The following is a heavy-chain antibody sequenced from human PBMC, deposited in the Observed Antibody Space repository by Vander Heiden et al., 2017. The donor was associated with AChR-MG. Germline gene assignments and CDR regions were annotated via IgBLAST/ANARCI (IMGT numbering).Heavy chain of an antibody. CDR1: GFSLSNARMG. CDR3: ARIPRGSSWSSLAYYYYYYGMDV. D-gene: IGHD6-13*01. J-gene: IGHJ6*02. V-gene: IGHV2-26*01. Sequence: QVTLKESGPVLVKPTETLTLTCTVSGFSLSNARMGVSWIRQPPGKALEWLAHIFSNDEKSYSTSLKSRLTISKDTSKSQVVLTMTNMDPVDTATYYCARIPRGSSWSSLAYYYYYYGMDVWGQGTTVTVSS. CDR2: IFSNDEK.